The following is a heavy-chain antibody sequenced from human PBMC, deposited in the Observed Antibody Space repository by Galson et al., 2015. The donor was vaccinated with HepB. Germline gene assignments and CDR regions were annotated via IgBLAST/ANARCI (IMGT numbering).Heavy chain of an antibody. CDR3: ARDLYGSGSHDY. J-gene: IGHJ4*02. CDR2: ISYDGSNK. Sequence: SLRLSCAASGFTFSSYAMHWVRQAPGKGLEWVAVISYDGSNKYYADSVKGRFTISRDNSKNALYLQMNSLRAEDTAVYYCARDLYGSGSHDYWGQGTLVTVSS. D-gene: IGHD3-10*01. V-gene: IGHV3-30-3*01. CDR1: GFTFSSYA.